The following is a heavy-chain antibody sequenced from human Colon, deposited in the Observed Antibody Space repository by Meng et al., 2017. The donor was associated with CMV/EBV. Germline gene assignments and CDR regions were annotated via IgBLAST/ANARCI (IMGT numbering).Heavy chain of an antibody. CDR2: IDPETRAT. V-gene: IGHV1-2*02. D-gene: IGHD3-3*01. CDR1: GYLFTDNY. J-gene: IGHJ3*02. CDR3: ARQGYDSWSGYYAFDI. Sequence: ASVKVSCKASGYLFTDNYVHWVRQAPGQGLEWMGWIDPETRATNYAQKFRDRVTMTRDTSISTAYLELRRLRYDDTAVYYCARQGYDSWSGYYAFDIWGQGTMVTVSS.